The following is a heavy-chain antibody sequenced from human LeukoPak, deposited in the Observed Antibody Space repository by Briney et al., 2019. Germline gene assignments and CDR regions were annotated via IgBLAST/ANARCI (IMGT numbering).Heavy chain of an antibody. CDR3: AKGGAATMRDGYNYYYYYMEV. CDR1: GITFSSHA. J-gene: IGHJ6*03. CDR2: ISGSGGHT. Sequence: GGSLRLSCAASGITFSSHAMSWVRQAPGKGLEWVSLISGSGGHTYYGDSVKGRFTISRDNSTNRLYLQMSGLRPEDTAVYYCAKGGAATMRDGYNYYYYYMEVWGRGTTVTVSS. D-gene: IGHD5-24*01. V-gene: IGHV3-23*01.